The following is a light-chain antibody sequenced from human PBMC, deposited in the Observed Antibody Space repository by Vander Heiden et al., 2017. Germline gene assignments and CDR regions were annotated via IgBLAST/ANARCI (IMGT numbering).Light chain of an antibody. CDR3: SSYTSSSTLYV. J-gene: IGLJ1*01. CDR1: SSDVGGYNY. Sequence: QSDLTQPASVSGAPGQPITISCTGASSDVGGYNYVSWYQQHPGKAPKLMIYDVSNRPSGVSNRFSGSKSGNTASLTISGLQAEDEADYYCSSYTSSSTLYVFGTGTKVTVL. CDR2: DVS. V-gene: IGLV2-14*03.